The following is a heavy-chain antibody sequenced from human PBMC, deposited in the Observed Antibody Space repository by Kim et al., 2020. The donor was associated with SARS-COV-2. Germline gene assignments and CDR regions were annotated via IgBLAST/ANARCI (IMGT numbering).Heavy chain of an antibody. D-gene: IGHD1-26*01. CDR2: ISYDGSNK. J-gene: IGHJ4*02. CDR1: GFNFSSYA. CDR3: ARAASGSYFSDFDY. Sequence: GGSLRLSCAASGFNFSSYAMHWVRQAPGKGLEWVAVISYDGSNKYYADSVKGRFTISRDNSKNTLYLQMNSLRAEDTAVYYCARAASGSYFSDFDYWGQGTLVTVSS. V-gene: IGHV3-30-3*01.